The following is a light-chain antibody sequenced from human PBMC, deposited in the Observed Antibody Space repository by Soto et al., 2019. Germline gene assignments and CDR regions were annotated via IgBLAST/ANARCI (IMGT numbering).Light chain of an antibody. Sequence: EIVLTQSPGTLSLSPGERATLSCRASQSVSSSYLAWYQQKPGQAPRLLIYGASSRATGIPDRFSSSGSGTDFTLTISRLEPEDFAEYYCQQYDSSPWTFGQGPKVEIK. J-gene: IGKJ1*01. CDR1: QSVSSSY. CDR3: QQYDSSPWT. CDR2: GAS. V-gene: IGKV3-20*01.